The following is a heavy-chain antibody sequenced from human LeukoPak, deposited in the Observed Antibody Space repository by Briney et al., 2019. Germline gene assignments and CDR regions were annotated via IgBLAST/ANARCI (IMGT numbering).Heavy chain of an antibody. J-gene: IGHJ3*02. V-gene: IGHV6-1*01. CDR2: TYYRSEWYN. D-gene: IGHD3-10*01. CDR1: GDSVSSNSAA. Sequence: SPTLSLTCAISGDSVSSNSAAWNWIRQSPSKGLEWLGRTYYRSEWYNEYAVSVKSRIIINPDTSKNQFSLHLNSVTSEDTAVYYCAREVSVLDAFDIWGQGTMVTVSS. CDR3: AREVSVLDAFDI.